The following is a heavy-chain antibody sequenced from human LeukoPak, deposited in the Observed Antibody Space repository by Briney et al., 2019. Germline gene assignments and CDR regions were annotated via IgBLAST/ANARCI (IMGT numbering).Heavy chain of an antibody. CDR3: ARQTSTYYSADY. CDR2: ISAYNGNT. CDR1: GYTFTNYD. V-gene: IGHV1-18*01. D-gene: IGHD3-22*01. Sequence: GASVKVSCKASGYTFTNYDISWVRQAPGQGLEWMGRISAYNGNTNYAQKLQGRVTMTTDTSTSTAYMELRSLRYDDTAVYYCARQTSTYYSADYWGQGTLLTVSS. J-gene: IGHJ4*02.